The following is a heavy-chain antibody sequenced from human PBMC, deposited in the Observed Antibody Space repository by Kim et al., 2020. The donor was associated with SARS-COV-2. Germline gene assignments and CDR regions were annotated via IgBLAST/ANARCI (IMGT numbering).Heavy chain of an antibody. V-gene: IGHV3-23*01. CDR2: ISGSGGST. CDR1: GFTFSSYA. D-gene: IGHD2-15*01. CDR3: AKPPRAHQYQDIVG. J-gene: IGHJ6*02. Sequence: GGSLRLSCAASGFTFSSYAMSWVRQAPGKGLEWVSAISGSGGSTYYADSVKGRFTISRDNSKNTLYLQMNSLRAEDTAVYYCAKPPRAHQYQDIVGWGQGTTVTVSS.